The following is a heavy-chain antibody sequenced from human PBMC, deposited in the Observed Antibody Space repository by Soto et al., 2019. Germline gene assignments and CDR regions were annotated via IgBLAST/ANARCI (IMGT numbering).Heavy chain of an antibody. CDR2: ISAYNGNT. J-gene: IGHJ6*02. CDR3: AKDGEDIVVVPDSMDV. D-gene: IGHD2-2*01. Sequence: ASGKISCKTSGYTVTIYGISGVGQVPGKGLEWMGWISAYNGNTNYAQKLQGRVTMTTDTSTSTAYMELRSLRSDDTAVYYCAKDGEDIVVVPDSMDVWGQGTTVTVSS. CDR1: GYTVTIYG. V-gene: IGHV1-18*01.